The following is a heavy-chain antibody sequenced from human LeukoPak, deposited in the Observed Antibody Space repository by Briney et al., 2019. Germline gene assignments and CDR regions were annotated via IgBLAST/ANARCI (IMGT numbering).Heavy chain of an antibody. CDR2: INHSGRT. Sequence: SETLSPTCGVSGGSFSAYYWSWIRQPPGKGLELIGEINHSGRTNYNPSLKGRVTISVDTSKNQFSLNLSSVTAADTAVYYCARSPLTGNYGDWFDPWGQGTLVIVSS. J-gene: IGHJ5*02. CDR3: ARSPLTGNYGDWFDP. CDR1: GGSFSAYY. D-gene: IGHD3-9*01. V-gene: IGHV4-34*01.